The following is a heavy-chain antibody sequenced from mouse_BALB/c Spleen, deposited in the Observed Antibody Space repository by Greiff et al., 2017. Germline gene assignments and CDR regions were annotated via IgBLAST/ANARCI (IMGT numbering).Heavy chain of an antibody. CDR2: IDPANGNT. Sequence: VQLQQSGAELVKPGASVKLSCTASGFNINDTYMHWVKQRPEQGLEWIGRIDPANGNTKYDPKVQGKATITADTSSNTAYLQLSSLTSEDTTVYYGTRGQLRPNCAMDYEGPGTSVTVSS. CDR1: GFNINDTY. J-gene: IGHJ4*01. V-gene: IGHV14-3*02. D-gene: IGHD3-1*01. CDR3: TRGQLRPNCAMDY.